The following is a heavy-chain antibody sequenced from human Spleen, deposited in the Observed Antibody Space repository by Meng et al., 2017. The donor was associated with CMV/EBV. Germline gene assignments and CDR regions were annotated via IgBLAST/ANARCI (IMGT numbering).Heavy chain of an antibody. J-gene: IGHJ4*02. Sequence: GESLKISCAASGFTFSSYAMSWVRQAPGKGLEWVSVIYSGGSSTYYADSVKGRFTISRDNSKNTLYLQMNSLRAEDTAVYYCAKIPYGGNSDDFWGQGALVTVSS. CDR3: AKIPYGGNSDDF. V-gene: IGHV3-23*03. CDR1: GFTFSSYA. CDR2: IYSGGSST. D-gene: IGHD4-23*01.